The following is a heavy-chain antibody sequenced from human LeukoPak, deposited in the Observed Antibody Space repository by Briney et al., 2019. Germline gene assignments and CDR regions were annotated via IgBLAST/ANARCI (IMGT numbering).Heavy chain of an antibody. CDR3: ARGTILRYFDWLPPDY. CDR2: INHSGST. Sequence: SETLSLTCAVYGGSFSGYYWSWIRQPPGKGLEWVGEINHSGSTNYNPSLKSRVTISVDTSKNQFSLKLSSVTAADTAVYYCARGTILRYFDWLPPDYWGQGTLVTVSS. J-gene: IGHJ4*02. V-gene: IGHV4-34*01. CDR1: GGSFSGYY. D-gene: IGHD3-9*01.